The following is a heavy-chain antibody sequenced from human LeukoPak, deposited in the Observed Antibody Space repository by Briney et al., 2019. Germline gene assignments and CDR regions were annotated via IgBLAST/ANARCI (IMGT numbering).Heavy chain of an antibody. CDR1: GGSISSYY. V-gene: IGHV4-4*07. J-gene: IGHJ4*02. Sequence: SETLSLTCTVSGGSISSYYWSWIRQPAGKGLECIGRISASGSTNYMPSLKSRVAMSLDTSKNQFFLKLSSVTAADTAVYYCARVGAVAGLDYWGQGTLVTVSS. D-gene: IGHD6-19*01. CDR3: ARVGAVAGLDY. CDR2: ISASGST.